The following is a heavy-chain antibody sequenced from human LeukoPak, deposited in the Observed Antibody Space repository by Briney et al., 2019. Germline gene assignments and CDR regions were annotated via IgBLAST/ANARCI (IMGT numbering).Heavy chain of an antibody. Sequence: GGSLRLSCAASGFTFNNAWMSWVRQAPGKGPEWVSYIDARSGITYYADSVQGRFAISRDDARESVFLQMDGLRVDDTAVYYCARTYDFGRGPPGDAFDNWGPGTWVIVSS. D-gene: IGHD3-3*01. CDR1: GFTFNNAW. V-gene: IGHV3-48*04. J-gene: IGHJ3*02. CDR3: ARTYDFGRGPPGDAFDN. CDR2: IDARSGIT.